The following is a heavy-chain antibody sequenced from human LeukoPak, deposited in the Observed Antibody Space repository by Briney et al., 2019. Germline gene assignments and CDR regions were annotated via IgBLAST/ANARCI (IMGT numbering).Heavy chain of an antibody. CDR3: ARGHLGLSH. CDR1: GGSISGYS. D-gene: IGHD3-10*01. J-gene: IGHJ4*02. Sequence: PSETLSLTCTVSGGSISGYSWTWIRQPPGQGLEWIGYFHNSRTTSYNPSLTGRLFISVDTAMDQISLKLNSVPTADTAVSYSARGHLGLSHWGQGTLVTVSS. V-gene: IGHV4-59*01. CDR2: FHNSRTT.